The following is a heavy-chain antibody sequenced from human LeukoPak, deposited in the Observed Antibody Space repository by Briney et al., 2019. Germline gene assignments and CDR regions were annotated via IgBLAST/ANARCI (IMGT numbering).Heavy chain of an antibody. CDR1: GGSFSGYY. CDR2: INDSGRA. Sequence: SGTLSLTCAVYGGSFSGYYWSWIRQPPGKGLEWIGEINDSGRANYNPSLMSRVTVSVDTSKNQFSLRLTSVTATDTAVYYCARRWNYGRNYYIDVWGNGATVSVSS. V-gene: IGHV4-34*01. D-gene: IGHD1-7*01. J-gene: IGHJ6*03. CDR3: ARRWNYGRNYYIDV.